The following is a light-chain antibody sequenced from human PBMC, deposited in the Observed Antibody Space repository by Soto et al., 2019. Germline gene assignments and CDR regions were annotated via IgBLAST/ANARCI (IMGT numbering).Light chain of an antibody. CDR1: QAIGSW. V-gene: IGKV1-12*01. J-gene: IGKJ4*01. CDR3: QQANSFPLT. CDR2: AAS. Sequence: DIQMTQSPSSVSASVGDRVTITCRASQAIGSWLAWYQQKPGKAPQLLLYAASSLQRGVPSRFSGSGSGSDFTLTISSLQPEDFATYYCQQANSFPLTFGGGT.